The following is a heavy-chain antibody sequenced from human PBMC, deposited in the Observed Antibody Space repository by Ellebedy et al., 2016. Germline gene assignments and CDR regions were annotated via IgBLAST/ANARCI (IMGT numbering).Heavy chain of an antibody. Sequence: SETLSLTCAVSGGSITSDYWSWIRQPAGKGLEWIGRVDCSGNTNYNPSLKNRVNMSLDTSKNQFSLKFTSLTAADTGVYYCARGLTPHFDSWGQGALVTVSS. D-gene: IGHD2-21*01. J-gene: IGHJ4*02. CDR1: GGSITSDY. CDR2: VDCSGNT. CDR3: ARGLTPHFDS. V-gene: IGHV4-4*07.